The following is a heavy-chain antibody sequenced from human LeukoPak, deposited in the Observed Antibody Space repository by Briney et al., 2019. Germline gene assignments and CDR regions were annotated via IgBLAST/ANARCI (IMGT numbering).Heavy chain of an antibody. CDR3: AKASYNTYYYDSSGYYAPDY. CDR2: ISGSGGST. V-gene: IGHV3-23*01. J-gene: IGHJ4*02. Sequence: GGSLRLSGAASGFTFSSYAMSWVRQAPGKGLEWVSAISGSGGSTYYADSVKGRFTISRDNPKNTLYLQMNSLRAPETDVYYCAKASYNTYYYDSSGYYAPDYWGQGTLVTVSS. D-gene: IGHD3-22*01. CDR1: GFTFSSYA.